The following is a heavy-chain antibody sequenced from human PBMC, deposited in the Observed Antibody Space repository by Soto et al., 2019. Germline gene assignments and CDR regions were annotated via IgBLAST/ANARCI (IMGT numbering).Heavy chain of an antibody. J-gene: IGHJ4*02. CDR2: INACNGNT. CDR3: AREGWPVGYFDY. D-gene: IGHD2-15*01. CDR1: GYTFTSYG. V-gene: IGHV1-18*01. Sequence: GASVKVSCKASGYTFTSYGISWVRQAPGQRLEWMGWINACNGNTNYSQKFQGRVTITRDTSTSTAYMELSSLRSEDTAVYYCAREGWPVGYFDYWGQGTLVTSPQ.